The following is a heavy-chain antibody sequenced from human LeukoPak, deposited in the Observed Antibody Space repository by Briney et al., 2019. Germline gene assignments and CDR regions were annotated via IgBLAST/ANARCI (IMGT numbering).Heavy chain of an antibody. J-gene: IGHJ5*02. CDR3: AIGKLASRRGSWFDP. V-gene: IGHV1-8*02. CDR2: MNPNSGNT. D-gene: IGHD6-6*01. Sequence: ASVKVSCKTSGYTFTSYDIIWVRQATGQGLEWMGWMNPNSGNTGYAQKFQGRVTMTRNTSITTAYMDLSSLTSEDTAVYYCAIGKLASRRGSWFDPWGQGTLVTVSS. CDR1: GYTFTSYD.